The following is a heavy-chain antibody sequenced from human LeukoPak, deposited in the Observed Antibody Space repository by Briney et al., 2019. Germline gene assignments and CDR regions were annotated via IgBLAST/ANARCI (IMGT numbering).Heavy chain of an antibody. CDR2: MNPNNGNT. D-gene: IGHD6-13*01. CDR3: ARLVSSSWPLYYYYGMDV. CDR1: GYTFTSYD. Sequence: GASVKVSCKASGYTFTSYDINWVRQATGQGLEWMGWMNPNNGNTGYAQKFQGRVTMTRSTSISTAYMELSSLRSEDTAVYYCARLVSSSWPLYYYYGMDVWGQGTTVTVSS. V-gene: IGHV1-8*01. J-gene: IGHJ6*02.